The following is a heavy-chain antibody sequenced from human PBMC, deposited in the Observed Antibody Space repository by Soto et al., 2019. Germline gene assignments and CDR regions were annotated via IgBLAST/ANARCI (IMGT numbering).Heavy chain of an antibody. CDR2: ISYDGSNK. J-gene: IGHJ4*02. V-gene: IGHV3-30*18. CDR1: GFTFSSYG. Sequence: QVQLVESGGGVVQPGRSLRLSCAASGFTFSSYGMHWVRQAPGKGLEWVAVISYDGSNKYYADSVKGRFTISRDNSKNTLYLQMNSLRAEDTAVYYCAKSRRLWLGLAYWGQGTLVTVSS. CDR3: AKSRRLWLGLAY. D-gene: IGHD6-19*01.